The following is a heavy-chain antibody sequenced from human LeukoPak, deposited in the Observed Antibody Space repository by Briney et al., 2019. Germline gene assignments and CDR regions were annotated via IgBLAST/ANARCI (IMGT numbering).Heavy chain of an antibody. CDR3: ARLKYGTSSGYHDY. J-gene: IGHJ4*02. Sequence: GESLKISCKGSGYSFTYYWITWVRQMPGKGLEWIGGIDPSDSYVNNSPSFQGHVTISVDKSITTAYLQWSSLKASDTAIYYCARLKYGTSSGYHDYWGQGTLVTVSS. CDR2: IDPSDSYV. D-gene: IGHD2-2*01. CDR1: GYSFTYYW. V-gene: IGHV5-10-1*01.